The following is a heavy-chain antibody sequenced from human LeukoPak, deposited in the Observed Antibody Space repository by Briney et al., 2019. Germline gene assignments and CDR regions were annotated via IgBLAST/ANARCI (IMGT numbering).Heavy chain of an antibody. CDR1: GFTFSSFW. J-gene: IGHJ4*02. Sequence: GGSLRLSCAASGFTFSSFWMNWVRQAPGKGLEWVANIRQDGSSIFYADSVKGRFTISRDNAKNSVFLQMDNLTPDDTAVYYCARAVDLADYWGQGTLVTVSS. V-gene: IGHV3-7*01. CDR2: IRQDGSSI. CDR3: ARAVDLADY.